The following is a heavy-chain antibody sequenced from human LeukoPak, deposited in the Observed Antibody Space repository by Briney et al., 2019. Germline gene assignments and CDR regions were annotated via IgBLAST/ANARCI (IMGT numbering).Heavy chain of an antibody. CDR1: GSSFSSYN. V-gene: IGHV3-21*01. J-gene: IGHJ4*02. CDR3: ARDRPRYCGRTSCPVDY. CDR2: ISTSNSYI. D-gene: IGHD2-2*01. Sequence: GGSLRLSCAASGSSFSSYNMNWVRLAPGKGLEWVSSISTSNSYIYYADSVKGRFTISRDNAQSSLYLQMNSLTAEDTAVYYCARDRPRYCGRTSCPVDYWGQGILVTVSS.